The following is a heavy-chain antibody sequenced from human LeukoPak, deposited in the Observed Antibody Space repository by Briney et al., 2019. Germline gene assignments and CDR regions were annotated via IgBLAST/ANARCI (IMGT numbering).Heavy chain of an antibody. CDR2: IYYSGST. D-gene: IGHD6-13*01. J-gene: IGHJ4*02. CDR1: GGSISSGGYY. CDR3: ASRPGGSTWYGVFDY. Sequence: PSETLSLTCTVSGGSISSGGYYWSWIRQHPGKGLEWIGYIYYSGSTYYNPSLKSRVTISVDTSKNQFSLKLSSVTAADTALYYCASRPGGSTWYGVFDYWSRGTLVTVSS. V-gene: IGHV4-31*03.